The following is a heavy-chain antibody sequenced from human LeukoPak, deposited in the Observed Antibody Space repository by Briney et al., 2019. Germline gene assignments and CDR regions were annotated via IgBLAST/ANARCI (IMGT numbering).Heavy chain of an antibody. V-gene: IGHV1-2*06. J-gene: IGHJ6*03. D-gene: IGHD3-10*01. CDR3: ARALVRGLVVSMDV. CDR2: INPNSGGT. CDR1: GYTFTGFY. Sequence: ASVKVSCKASGYTFTGFYIHCVRQAPGQGLEWMGRINPNSGGTNYAQKFQGRVSVTRDTSISTAYMEVSRLRSDDTAVYYCARALVRGLVVSMDVWGKGTTVTVSS.